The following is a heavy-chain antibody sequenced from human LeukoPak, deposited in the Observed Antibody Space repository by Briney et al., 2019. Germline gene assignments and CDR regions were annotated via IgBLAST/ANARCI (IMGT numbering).Heavy chain of an antibody. CDR2: IYYSGST. D-gene: IGHD2-15*01. Sequence: SETLSLTCTVSGGSISSSSYYWGWIRQPPGKGLEWIGSIYYSGSTYYNPSLKSRVTISVDTSKNQFSLKLSSVTAADTAVYYCARDRYCSGGSCTPYYYYGMDVWGQGTTVTVSS. V-gene: IGHV4-39*07. CDR1: GGSISSSSYY. CDR3: ARDRYCSGGSCTPYYYYGMDV. J-gene: IGHJ6*02.